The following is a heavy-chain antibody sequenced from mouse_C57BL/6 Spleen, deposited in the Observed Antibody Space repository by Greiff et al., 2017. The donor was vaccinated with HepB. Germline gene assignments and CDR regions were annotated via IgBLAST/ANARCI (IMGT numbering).Heavy chain of an antibody. CDR2: IYPSDSET. D-gene: IGHD2-4*01. Sequence: QVQLQQPGAELVRPGSSVKLSCKASGYTFTSYWMDWVKQRPGQGLEWIGNIYPSDSETHYNQKFKDKATLTVDKSSSTAYMQLSSLTSEDSAVYYCARNYDYDGVAYWGQGTLVTVSA. CDR3: ARNYDYDGVAY. V-gene: IGHV1-61*01. J-gene: IGHJ3*01. CDR1: GYTFTSYW.